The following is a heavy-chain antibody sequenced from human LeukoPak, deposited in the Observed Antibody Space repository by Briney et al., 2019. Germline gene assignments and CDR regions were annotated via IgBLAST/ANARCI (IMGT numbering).Heavy chain of an antibody. V-gene: IGHV1-69*04. CDR1: GGTFSSYA. CDR3: ARDLNFRGKLDY. CDR2: IIPILGIA. J-gene: IGHJ4*02. D-gene: IGHD1-26*01. Sequence: SVKVSCKASGGTFSSYAISWVRQAPGQGLEWMGRIIPILGIANYAQKFQGRVTITADKSTSTAYMELSSLRSDDTAVYYCARDLNFRGKLDYWGQGTLVTVSS.